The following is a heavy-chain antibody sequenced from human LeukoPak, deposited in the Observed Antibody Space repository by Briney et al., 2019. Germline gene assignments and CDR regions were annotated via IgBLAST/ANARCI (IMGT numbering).Heavy chain of an antibody. CDR2: MNPNSGNT. Sequence: ASVKVSCKASGYTFTSYDINWVRQATGQGLEWMGWMNPNSGNTGYAQKFQGRVTMTRNTSISTAYMELSSLRSEDTAVYYCARDYYDSSGYYRDDYYGMDVWGQGTTVTVSS. V-gene: IGHV1-8*01. CDR3: ARDYYDSSGYYRDDYYGMDV. J-gene: IGHJ6*02. CDR1: GYTFTSYD. D-gene: IGHD3-22*01.